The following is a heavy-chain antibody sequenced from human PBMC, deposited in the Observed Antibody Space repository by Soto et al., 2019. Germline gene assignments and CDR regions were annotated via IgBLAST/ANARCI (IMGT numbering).Heavy chain of an antibody. V-gene: IGHV5-51*01. CDR1: GYSFTCYW. J-gene: IGHJ4*02. Sequence: PGESLKISCKGSGYSFTCYWIGWVRQMPGKGLEWMGIIYPGDSDTRYSPSFQGQVTISADKSISTAYLQWSSLKASDTAMYYCARHPATQDIVVVPAAIDYWGQGTLVTVSS. CDR2: IYPGDSDT. D-gene: IGHD2-2*01. CDR3: ARHPATQDIVVVPAAIDY.